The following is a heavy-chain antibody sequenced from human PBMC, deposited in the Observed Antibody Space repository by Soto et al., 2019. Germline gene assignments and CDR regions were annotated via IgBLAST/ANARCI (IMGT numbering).Heavy chain of an antibody. J-gene: IGHJ4*02. Sequence: SLTCTVSGGSISSGGYYWSWIRQHPGKGLEWIGYIYYSGSTYYNPSLKSRVTISVDTSKNQFSLKLSSVTAADTAVYYCARNPRDPSLFDYWGQGTLVTVSS. V-gene: IGHV4-31*03. CDR1: GGSISSGGYY. CDR3: ARNPRDPSLFDY. CDR2: IYYSGST.